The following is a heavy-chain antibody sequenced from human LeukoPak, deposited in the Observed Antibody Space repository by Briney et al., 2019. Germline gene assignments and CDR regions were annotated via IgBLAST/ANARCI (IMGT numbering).Heavy chain of an antibody. CDR3: ARHSSGYLSYFDY. V-gene: IGHV4-59*01. D-gene: IGHD3-22*01. Sequence: SETLSLTCSVSVGSISSSHWSWIRQPPGKGLEWIGYIHYSGSTNYNPSLKSRVTMSVDTSKNQFSLKLISVTAADTAVYYCARHSSGYLSYFDYWGQGTLVPVSS. CDR2: IHYSGST. CDR1: VGSISSSH. J-gene: IGHJ4*02.